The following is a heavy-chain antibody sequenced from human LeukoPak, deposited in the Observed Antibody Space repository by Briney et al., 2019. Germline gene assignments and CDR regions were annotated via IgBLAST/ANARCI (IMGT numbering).Heavy chain of an antibody. Sequence: SETLSLTCAVYGGSFSGYYWSWIRQPPGKGLEWIGETNHSGSTNYNPSLKSRVTISVDTSKNQFSLKLSSVTAADTAVYYCATVIPGNDYWGQGTLVTVSS. J-gene: IGHJ4*02. CDR2: TNHSGST. CDR3: ATVIPGNDY. CDR1: GGSFSGYY. D-gene: IGHD2-21*01. V-gene: IGHV4-34*01.